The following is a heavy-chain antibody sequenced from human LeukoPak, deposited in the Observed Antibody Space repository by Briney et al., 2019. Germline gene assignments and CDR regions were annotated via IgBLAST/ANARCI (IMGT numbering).Heavy chain of an antibody. CDR1: GFTFSSYA. D-gene: IGHD4-17*01. CDR3: VRDLNDYGDYEILDY. V-gene: IGHV3-64*01. CDR2: ISSNGGST. Sequence: PGGSLRLSCAASGFTFSSYAMHWVRQAPGKGLEYVSAISSNGGSTYYANSVKGRFTISRDNSKNTLYLQMGSLRAEDMAVYYCVRDLNDYGDYEILDYWGQGTLVTVSS. J-gene: IGHJ4*02.